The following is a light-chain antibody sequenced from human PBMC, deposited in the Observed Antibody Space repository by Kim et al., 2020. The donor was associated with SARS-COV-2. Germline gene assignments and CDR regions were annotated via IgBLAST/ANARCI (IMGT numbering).Light chain of an antibody. Sequence: GQRGTISCSGSSSNIGRKSVNWYQHLPGTAPKLLKYTNIRRPSGVPDRVSGSTSGTSASLDISGLKADDEADYYCSAWNGSLNGWVFGGGTQLTVL. CDR1: SSNIGRKS. CDR2: TNI. CDR3: SAWNGSLNGWV. J-gene: IGLJ3*02. V-gene: IGLV1-44*01.